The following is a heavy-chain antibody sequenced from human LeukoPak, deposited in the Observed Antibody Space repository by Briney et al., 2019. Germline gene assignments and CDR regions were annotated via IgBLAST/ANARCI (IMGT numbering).Heavy chain of an antibody. CDR2: IKQDGSEK. CDR1: GFTFDSYW. D-gene: IGHD2-21*02. J-gene: IGHJ5*02. CDR3: AKDRGAYCGGDCYPQGFDP. V-gene: IGHV3-7*01. Sequence: HPGGSLRLSCAASGFTFDSYWMSWVRQAPGKGLEWVANIKQDGSEKYYVDSVKGRFTISRDNAKNSLYLQMNSLRAEDTAVYYCAKDRGAYCGGDCYPQGFDPWGQGTLVTVSS.